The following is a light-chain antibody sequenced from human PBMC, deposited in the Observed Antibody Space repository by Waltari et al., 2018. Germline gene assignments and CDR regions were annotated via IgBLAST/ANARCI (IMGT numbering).Light chain of an antibody. CDR3: QHYLRLPVT. CDR1: QRVSRA. V-gene: IGKV3-20*01. J-gene: IGKJ1*01. CDR2: GAS. Sequence: EIVLTQSPGTLSLSLGERATVSCRASQRVSRALAWYQQKPGQAPRLLIYGASTRATGIPDRVSGSGSGTDFSLTISGLEPDDFAVYYCQHYLRLPVTFGQGTTVEI.